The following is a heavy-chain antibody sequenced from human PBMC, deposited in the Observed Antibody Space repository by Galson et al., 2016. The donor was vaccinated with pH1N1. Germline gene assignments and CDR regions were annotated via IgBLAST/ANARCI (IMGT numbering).Heavy chain of an antibody. Sequence: SLRLSCAASGFTFSSYWMNWVRQAPGKGLEWVANINQDGSKIFYVDSVKGRFTISRDSARNSLYLQMNSLRADDTAVYYCVKDRGAIFGDIWGQGTTVIVSS. D-gene: IGHD3-3*01. CDR1: GFTFSSYW. CDR2: INQDGSKI. J-gene: IGHJ6*02. CDR3: VKDRGAIFGDI. V-gene: IGHV3-7*05.